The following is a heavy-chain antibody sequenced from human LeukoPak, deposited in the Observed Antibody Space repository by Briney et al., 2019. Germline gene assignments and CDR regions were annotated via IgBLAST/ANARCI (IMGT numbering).Heavy chain of an antibody. CDR3: APDSSGYYGY. CDR1: GFTFSSYS. V-gene: IGHV3-21*01. Sequence: GGSLRLSCAASGFTFSSYSMNWIRQAPGKGLEWVSSISSSSSYIYYADSVKGRFTISRDNAKNSLYLQMNSLRAEDTAVYYCAPDSSGYYGYWGQGTLVTVSS. CDR2: ISSSSSYI. J-gene: IGHJ4*02. D-gene: IGHD3-22*01.